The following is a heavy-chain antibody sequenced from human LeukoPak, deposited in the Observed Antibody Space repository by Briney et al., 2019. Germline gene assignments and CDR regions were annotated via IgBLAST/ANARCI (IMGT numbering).Heavy chain of an antibody. CDR3: ARDRGYSGSYYGFY. D-gene: IGHD1-26*01. Sequence: GGSLRLSCAASGFTFSSYSMNWVRQAPGKGLEWVSYISSSSSTIYYADSVKGRFTISRDNAKNSLYLQMNSLRAEDTAVYYCARDRGYSGSYYGFYWGQGTLVTVSS. CDR1: GFTFSSYS. CDR2: ISSSSSTI. V-gene: IGHV3-48*04. J-gene: IGHJ4*02.